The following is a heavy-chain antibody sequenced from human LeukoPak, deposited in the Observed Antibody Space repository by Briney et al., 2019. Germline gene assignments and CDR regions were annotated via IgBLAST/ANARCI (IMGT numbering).Heavy chain of an antibody. CDR3: ARDSLPITNYDILTGYYQDNWFDP. D-gene: IGHD3-9*01. CDR1: GYTFTSYY. V-gene: IGHV1-46*01. J-gene: IGHJ5*02. CDR2: INPSGGST. Sequence: ASVKVSCKASGYTFTSYYMHWVRQAPGQGLEWMGIINPSGGSTSYAQKFQGRVTMTRDTSTSTVYMELSSLRSEDTAVYYRARDSLPITNYDILTGYYQDNWFDPWGQGTLVTVSS.